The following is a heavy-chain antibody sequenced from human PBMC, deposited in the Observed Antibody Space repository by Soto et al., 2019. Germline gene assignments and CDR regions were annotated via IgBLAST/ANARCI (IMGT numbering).Heavy chain of an antibody. J-gene: IGHJ2*01. V-gene: IGHV3-30*18. CDR2: ISYDGSNK. Sequence: QVQLVESGGGVVQLGRSLRLSCAASGFTFSSYGMHWVRQAPGKGLEWVAVISYDGSNKYYADSVKGRFTISRDNSKNTLYLQMNSLRAEDTAVYYCAKDGLRYYDSKWYFDLWGRGTLVTVSS. CDR1: GFTFSSYG. CDR3: AKDGLRYYDSKWYFDL. D-gene: IGHD3-22*01.